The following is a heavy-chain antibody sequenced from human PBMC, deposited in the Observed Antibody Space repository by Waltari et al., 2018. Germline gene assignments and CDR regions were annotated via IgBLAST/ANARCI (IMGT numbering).Heavy chain of an antibody. D-gene: IGHD3-10*01. CDR1: GDSVINSNYS. J-gene: IGHJ4*02. Sequence: QLQLLESGPGLVKPSETLSLSCSVSGDSVINSNYSWGWIRQPPGKGLEWIGNIYYSGRSSYNSSLKSRVIISGDTSKNQFSVRLTSVTAADTALFYCARLSPPMWVRGVKGGYYFDYWGPGTLVTVSS. CDR3: ARLSPPMWVRGVKGGYYFDY. CDR2: IYYSGRS. V-gene: IGHV4-39*07.